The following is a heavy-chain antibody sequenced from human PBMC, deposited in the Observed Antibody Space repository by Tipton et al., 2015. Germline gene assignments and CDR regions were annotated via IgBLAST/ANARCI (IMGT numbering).Heavy chain of an antibody. CDR3: ARRGLLVEGATYYYYYGMDV. Sequence: SLRLSCAASGFTFSSNAMYWVRQAPGKGLEWVAVISYDGSNKHYADSVKGRFTISRDNSKNTLYLQMNSLRAEDTALYHCARRGLLVEGATYYYYYGMDVWGQGTTVTVSS. V-gene: IGHV3-30*03. CDR1: GFTFSSNA. J-gene: IGHJ6*02. CDR2: ISYDGSNK. D-gene: IGHD4/OR15-4a*01.